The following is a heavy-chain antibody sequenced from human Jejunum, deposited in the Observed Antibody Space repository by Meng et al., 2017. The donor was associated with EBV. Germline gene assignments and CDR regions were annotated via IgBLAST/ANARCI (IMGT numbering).Heavy chain of an antibody. J-gene: IGHJ5*02. CDR2: TYYTSKWYN. Sequence: QVQLQQSGPGRAKPSQTLPLTCAISGDSVSSNSVAWNWIRQSPSRGLEWLGRTYYTSKWYNEYAVPVQGRITINPDTSKNQFSLQLNSVTPEDTTVYYCVRAGHRIWLDPCGQGTLVTVSS. V-gene: IGHV6-1*01. CDR3: VRAGHRIWLDP. CDR1: GDSVSSNSVA. D-gene: IGHD1-14*01.